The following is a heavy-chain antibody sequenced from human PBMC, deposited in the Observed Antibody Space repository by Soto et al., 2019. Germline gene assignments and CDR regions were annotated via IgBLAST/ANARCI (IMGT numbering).Heavy chain of an antibody. CDR3: ATYCSSTSCRSL. V-gene: IGHV3-7*05. CDR2: IKQDGSEK. CDR1: GFTFSSYW. J-gene: IGHJ4*02. Sequence: GGSLRLSCAASGFTFSSYWMSWVRQAPGKGLEWVANIKQDGSEKYYVDSVKGRFTISRDNAENSLYLQMDSLRVEDTALYYCATYCSSTSCRSLWGPGTLVTVSS. D-gene: IGHD2-2*01.